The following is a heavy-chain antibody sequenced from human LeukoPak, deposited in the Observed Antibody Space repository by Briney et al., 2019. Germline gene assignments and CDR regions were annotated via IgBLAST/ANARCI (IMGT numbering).Heavy chain of an antibody. CDR2: INHSGST. V-gene: IGHV4-34*01. J-gene: IGHJ4*02. CDR1: GGSFSGYY. D-gene: IGHD1-26*01. CDR3: ARGPWDRFDY. Sequence: SETLSLTCAVYGGSFSGYYRSWIRQPPGKGLEWIGEINHSGSTNYNPSLKSRVTISVDTSKNQFSLKLSSVTAADTAVYYCARGPWDRFDYWGQGTLVTVSS.